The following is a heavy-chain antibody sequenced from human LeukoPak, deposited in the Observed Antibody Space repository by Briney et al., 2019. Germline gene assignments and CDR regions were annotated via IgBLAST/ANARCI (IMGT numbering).Heavy chain of an antibody. CDR2: TKQDGSER. V-gene: IGHV3-7*03. J-gene: IGHJ4*02. Sequence: PGGSLRLSCAASGFTFSSCWMSWVRQAPGKGLEWVANTKQDGSERYYVDSVKGRFTISRDNAKNSLYLQMNSLRAEDTAVYYCARDKIVGATNFDYWGQGTLVTVSS. CDR3: ARDKIVGATNFDY. D-gene: IGHD1-26*01. CDR1: GFTFSSCW.